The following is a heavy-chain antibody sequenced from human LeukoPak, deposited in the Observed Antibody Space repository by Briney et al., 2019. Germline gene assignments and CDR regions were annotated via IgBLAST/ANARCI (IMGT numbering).Heavy chain of an antibody. J-gene: IGHJ4*02. V-gene: IGHV1-69*04. CDR2: IIPILGIA. CDR3: ARDRSYGDYVFGY. Sequence: GASVKVSCKASGGTFSSYAISWVRQAPGQGLEWMGRIIPILGIANYAQKFQGRVTITADKPTSTAYMELSSLRSEDTAVYYCARDRSYGDYVFGYWGQGTLVTVSS. CDR1: GGTFSSYA. D-gene: IGHD4-17*01.